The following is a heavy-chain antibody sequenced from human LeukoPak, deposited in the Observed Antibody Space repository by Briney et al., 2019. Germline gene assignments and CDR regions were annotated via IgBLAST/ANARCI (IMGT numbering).Heavy chain of an antibody. Sequence: GGSLRLSCAVSGFIFDDYAMHWVRQAPGKGLEWVSGITWGRDNLAYAASVKGRFTISRDNAKNSLYLQMNSLRAEDTAVYYCARAEWELRHFDYWGQGTLVTVSS. CDR2: ITWGRDNL. J-gene: IGHJ4*02. CDR3: ARAEWELRHFDY. D-gene: IGHD1-26*01. V-gene: IGHV3-9*01. CDR1: GFIFDDYA.